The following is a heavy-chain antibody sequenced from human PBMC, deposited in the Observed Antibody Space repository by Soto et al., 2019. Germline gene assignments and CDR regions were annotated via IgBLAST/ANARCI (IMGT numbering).Heavy chain of an antibody. V-gene: IGHV3-48*04. CDR2: ISSTSSAI. CDR3: ARGWGCSSGSCYFTS. J-gene: IGHJ5*02. Sequence: DVQLVESGGCLVQPGGSLTLSCAASGFTFGSYSMNWVRQAPGKGLEWVSYISSTSSAIWYADSLKGRFIISRDNAENSLYLQMHSLRAEDTAVYFCARGWGCSSGSCYFTSWGQGTLVTVSS. D-gene: IGHD2-15*01. CDR1: GFTFGSYS.